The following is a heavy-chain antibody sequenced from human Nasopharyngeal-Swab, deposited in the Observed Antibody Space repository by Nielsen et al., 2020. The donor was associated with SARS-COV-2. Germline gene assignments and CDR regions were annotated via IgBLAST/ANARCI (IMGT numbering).Heavy chain of an antibody. CDR2: INPNSGGT. J-gene: IGHJ6*02. CDR1: GYTFTGYY. CDR3: ARDRGEELAANYGMDV. D-gene: IGHD1-26*01. Sequence: ASVKVSCKASGYTFTGYYMHWVRQAPGQGLEWMGWINPNSGGTKYAQKFQDRVTVTRDTSISTAYLDLSSLTSDDTAVYYCARDRGEELAANYGMDVWGQGTTVTVSS. V-gene: IGHV1-2*02.